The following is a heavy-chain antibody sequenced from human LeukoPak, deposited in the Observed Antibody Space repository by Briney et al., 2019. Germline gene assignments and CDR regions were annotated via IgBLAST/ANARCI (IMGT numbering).Heavy chain of an antibody. J-gene: IGHJ4*02. Sequence: GGSLRLSCVVSGFTFSRYSMNWVRPAPGKGLEWVSSISSSGSYIYYADSVKGRFTISRDNAKNSLYLQMNTLRAEDTAVYYCARGSDTAMVLFYYFDYWGQGTLVTVSS. D-gene: IGHD5-18*01. CDR3: ARGSDTAMVLFYYFDY. V-gene: IGHV3-21*01. CDR1: GFTFSRYS. CDR2: ISSSGSYI.